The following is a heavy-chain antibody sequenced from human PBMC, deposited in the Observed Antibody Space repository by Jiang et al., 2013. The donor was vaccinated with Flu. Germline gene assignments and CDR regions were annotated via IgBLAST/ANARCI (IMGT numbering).Heavy chain of an antibody. D-gene: IGHD6-19*01. CDR3: ARHAPWLVGPFDY. CDR1: GGSISSSTHY. Sequence: ALLKPSETLSLTCTVSGGSISSSTHYWGWIRQPPGKGLEWVGNVYYTGDTSYNPSLKSRVTISVDTSKNHFSLKLTSVTASDTAVYYCARHAPWLVGPFDYWGQGTLVTVSS. CDR2: VYYTGDT. V-gene: IGHV4-39*01. J-gene: IGHJ4*02.